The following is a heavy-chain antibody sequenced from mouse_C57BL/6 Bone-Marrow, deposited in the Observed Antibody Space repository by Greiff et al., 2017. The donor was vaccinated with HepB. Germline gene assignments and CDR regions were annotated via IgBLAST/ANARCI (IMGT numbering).Heavy chain of an antibody. J-gene: IGHJ2*01. Sequence: MQLQQSGAELVKPGASVKISCKASGYAFSSYWMNWVKQRPGKGLEWIGQIYPGDGDTNYNGKFKGKATLTADKSSSTAYMQLSSLTSEDSAVYFCARIEELHYGSSEGTGYWGQGTTLTVSS. V-gene: IGHV1-80*01. D-gene: IGHD1-1*01. CDR1: GYAFSSYW. CDR3: ARIEELHYGSSEGTGY. CDR2: IYPGDGDT.